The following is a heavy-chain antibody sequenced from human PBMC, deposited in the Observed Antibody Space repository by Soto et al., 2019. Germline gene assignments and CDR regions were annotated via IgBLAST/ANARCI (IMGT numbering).Heavy chain of an antibody. D-gene: IGHD5-12*01. CDR3: ARVNRGDVVDY. J-gene: IGHJ4*02. CDR1: GGSVSSGSYY. V-gene: IGHV4-61*01. Sequence: QVQLQESGPGLVKPSETLSLTCTVSGGSVSSGSYYWSWIRQPPGKGLEWIGYIYYGGSTNYNPSLKSRVTISVDTSKNQFSLKLSSVTAADTAVYYCARVNRGDVVDYWGQGTLVTVSS. CDR2: IYYGGST.